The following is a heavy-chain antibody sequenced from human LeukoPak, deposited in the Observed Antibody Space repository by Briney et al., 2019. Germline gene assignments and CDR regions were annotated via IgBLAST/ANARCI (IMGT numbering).Heavy chain of an antibody. D-gene: IGHD3-9*01. J-gene: IGHJ4*02. CDR3: ARVRRYFDWLSGPFDY. V-gene: IGHV4-39*07. CDR2: IYYSGST. CDR1: GGSISSSSYY. Sequence: PSETLFLTCTVSGGSISSSSYYWGWIRQPPGKGLEWIGSIYYSGSTYYNPSLKSRVTISVDTSKNQFSLKLSSVTAADTAVYYCARVRRYFDWLSGPFDYWGQGTLVTVSS.